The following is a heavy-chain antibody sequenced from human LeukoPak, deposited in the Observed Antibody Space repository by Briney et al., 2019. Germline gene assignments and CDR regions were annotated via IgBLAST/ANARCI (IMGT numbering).Heavy chain of an antibody. V-gene: IGHV3-7*05. Sequence: GGSLRLSCAASGFSFSNYWMSWVRQAPGKGLEWVANIKQDGSAISYVDSVKGRFTTSRDSAKNSLYLQMNSLRAEDTAVYYCARNRGAGGGYFDYWGQGALVTVSS. D-gene: IGHD3-16*01. CDR3: ARNRGAGGGYFDY. CDR2: IKQDGSAI. J-gene: IGHJ4*02. CDR1: GFSFSNYW.